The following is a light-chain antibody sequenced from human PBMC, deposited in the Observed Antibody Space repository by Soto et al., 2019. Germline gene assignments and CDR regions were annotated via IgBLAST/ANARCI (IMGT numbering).Light chain of an antibody. CDR2: DTS. CDR3: QHQGT. V-gene: IGKV3-20*01. J-gene: IGKJ4*01. Sequence: VVLTQSPGTLSLSPGERATLSCRASQSVGRRYLAWYQQKPGQAPRLLIYDTSDRASDIPDRFSGGGSETDFSLTISRLVPKDSAVYYCQHQGTFGGGTKVEIK. CDR1: QSVGRRY.